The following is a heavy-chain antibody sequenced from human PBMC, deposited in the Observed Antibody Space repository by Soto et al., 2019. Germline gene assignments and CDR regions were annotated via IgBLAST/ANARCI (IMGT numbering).Heavy chain of an antibody. CDR1: GGSISSSNYY. V-gene: IGHV4-39*07. CDR3: ARYIRGSGRAY. Sequence: SETLSLTCTVSGGSISSSNYYWGWIRQPPGKGLEWIGSIYYSGSTYYNPSLKSRVTISVDTSKNQFSLKLSSVTAADTAVYYCARYIRGSGRAYWGQGTLVTVSS. D-gene: IGHD6-19*01. CDR2: IYYSGST. J-gene: IGHJ4*02.